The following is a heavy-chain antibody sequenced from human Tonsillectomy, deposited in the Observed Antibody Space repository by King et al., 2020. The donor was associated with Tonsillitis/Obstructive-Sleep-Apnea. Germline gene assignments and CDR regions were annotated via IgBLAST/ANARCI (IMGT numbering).Heavy chain of an antibody. CDR3: ASGGDGYLYDAFDI. D-gene: IGHD5-24*01. CDR1: GGSISSYY. J-gene: IGHJ3*02. V-gene: IGHV4-59*08. CDR2: IYYSGST. Sequence: VQLQESGPGLVKPSETLSLTCTVSGGSISSYYWSWIRLPPGKGLEWIGYIYYSGSTNYNPSLMSRVTISVDTSKNQFSLKLSSVTAADTAVYYCASGGDGYLYDAFDIWGQGTMVTVSS.